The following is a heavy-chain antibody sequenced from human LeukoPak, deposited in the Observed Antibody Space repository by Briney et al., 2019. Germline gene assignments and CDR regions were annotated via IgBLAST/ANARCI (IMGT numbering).Heavy chain of an antibody. J-gene: IGHJ4*02. Sequence: ASVKVSCKASGYTFTSYAMNWVRQAPGQGLEWMGWINTNTGNATYAQGFTGRFVFSLDTSVSTAYLQISSLKAEDTAVYYCARSLTGYYDFWSGYYTHYYFDYWGQGTLVTVSS. D-gene: IGHD3-3*01. CDR3: ARSLTGYYDFWSGYYTHYYFDY. V-gene: IGHV7-4-1*02. CDR1: GYTFTSYA. CDR2: INTNTGNA.